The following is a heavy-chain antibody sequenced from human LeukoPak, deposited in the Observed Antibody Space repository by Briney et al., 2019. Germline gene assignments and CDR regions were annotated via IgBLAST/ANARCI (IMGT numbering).Heavy chain of an antibody. D-gene: IGHD6-19*01. J-gene: IGHJ4*02. CDR2: IYHSGST. Sequence: SETRSLTCTVSGYSISSGYYWGWIRQPPGKGLEWIGSIYHSGSTYYNPSLKSRVTISVDTSKNQFSLKLSSVTAADTAVYYCARGKLAGIFDYWGQGTLVTVSS. V-gene: IGHV4-38-2*02. CDR3: ARGKLAGIFDY. CDR1: GYSISSGYY.